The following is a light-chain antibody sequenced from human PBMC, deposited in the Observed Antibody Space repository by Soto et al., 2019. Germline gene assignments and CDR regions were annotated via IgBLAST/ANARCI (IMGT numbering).Light chain of an antibody. V-gene: IGKV1-27*01. CDR2: AAS. CDR3: QNYYNAPET. Sequence: DIQMTQSPSSLSASVGDRVTITCRASQGISSYLAWYQQRPGKVPKVLIYAASTLHSGVPSRFSGSGSGTDFNLTISNVQPEDVATYYCQNYYNAPETFGQGTKVEIK. J-gene: IGKJ1*01. CDR1: QGISSY.